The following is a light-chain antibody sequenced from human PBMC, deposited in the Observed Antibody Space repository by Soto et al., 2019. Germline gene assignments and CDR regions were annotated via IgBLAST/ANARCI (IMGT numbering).Light chain of an antibody. CDR2: DVS. V-gene: IGLV2-14*03. J-gene: IGLJ1*01. CDR1: SSDVGGYNY. Sequence: QSALTQPASVSGSPGQSIAISCTGTSSDVGGYNYVSWYQQHPGKAPKLMIYDVSNRPSGVSNRFSGSKSGNTVSLTISGLQAEDEADYYCCSYTTSSTYVFGTGTKLTVL. CDR3: CSYTTSSTYV.